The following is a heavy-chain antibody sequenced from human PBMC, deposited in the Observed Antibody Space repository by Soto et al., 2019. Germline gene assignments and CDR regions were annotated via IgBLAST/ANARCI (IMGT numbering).Heavy chain of an antibody. J-gene: IGHJ6*02. V-gene: IGHV4-59*01. CDR3: ARDLWGYCGTDCYPLDV. CDR1: GGSISSYY. D-gene: IGHD2-21*02. CDR2: IYYSGST. Sequence: SETLSLTCTVSGGSISSYYWSWIRQPPGKGLEWIGYIYYSGSTNYNPSLKSRVTISVDTSKNQFSLKLNSVTAADTAIYYCARDLWGYCGTDCYPLDVWGQGTTVTVSS.